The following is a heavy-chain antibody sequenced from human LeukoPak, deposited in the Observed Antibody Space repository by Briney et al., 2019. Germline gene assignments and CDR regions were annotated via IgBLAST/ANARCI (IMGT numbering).Heavy chain of an antibody. CDR1: GFTFTNYE. J-gene: IGHJ6*04. Sequence: GGSLRLSCAPSGFTFTNYETNWVRQAPGKGLEWVSYISSSGNTIYYADYVKGRFTISRDNAKNSLYLQMNSLRAEDTAVYYCARSIDILTGYGMDVWGKGTTVTVSS. D-gene: IGHD3-9*01. CDR2: ISSSGNTI. V-gene: IGHV3-48*03. CDR3: ARSIDILTGYGMDV.